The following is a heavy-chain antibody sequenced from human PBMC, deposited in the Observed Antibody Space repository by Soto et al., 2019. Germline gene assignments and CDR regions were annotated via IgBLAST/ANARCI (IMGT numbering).Heavy chain of an antibody. J-gene: IGHJ6*02. Sequence: ESGGGVVQPGRSLRLSCAASGFTFSSYGMHWVRQAPGKGLEWVAVIWYDGSNKYYADSVKGRFTISRDNSKNTLYLQMNSLRAEDTAVYYCARASYYYYGMDVWGQGTTVTVSS. CDR1: GFTFSSYG. V-gene: IGHV3-33*01. CDR3: ARASYYYYGMDV. CDR2: IWYDGSNK.